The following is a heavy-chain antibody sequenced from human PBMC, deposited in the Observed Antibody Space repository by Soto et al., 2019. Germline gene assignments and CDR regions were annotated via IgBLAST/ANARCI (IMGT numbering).Heavy chain of an antibody. Sequence: HPGGSLRLSCAASGFTFSSYWMHRVRQAPGKGLVWVSRINSDGSSTSYADSVKGRFTISRDNAKNTLYLQMNSLRAEDTAVYYCASEAVSYDYIWGSYRYGDAFDIWGQGTMVTVSS. CDR3: ASEAVSYDYIWGSYRYGDAFDI. CDR2: INSDGSST. V-gene: IGHV3-74*01. CDR1: GFTFSSYW. D-gene: IGHD3-16*02. J-gene: IGHJ3*02.